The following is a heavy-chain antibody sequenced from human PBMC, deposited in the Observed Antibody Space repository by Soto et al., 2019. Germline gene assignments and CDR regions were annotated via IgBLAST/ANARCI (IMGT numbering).Heavy chain of an antibody. CDR3: ARMGSGYDFVL. D-gene: IGHD5-12*01. Sequence: QVQMVESGGGLVKPGGSLRLSCAVSGFSLSDYYMSWIRQAPGKGLEWVSKISSSGATTDYADSVKGRFTISRDNAKNPLVPQMNRLRVGDLAVYYCARMGSGYDFVLWGQGTLVTVSS. CDR2: ISSSGATT. CDR1: GFSLSDYY. V-gene: IGHV3-11*01. J-gene: IGHJ4*02.